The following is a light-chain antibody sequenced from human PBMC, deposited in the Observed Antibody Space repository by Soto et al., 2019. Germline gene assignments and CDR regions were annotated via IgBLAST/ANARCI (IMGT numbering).Light chain of an antibody. CDR1: SSDVGSYNL. CDR3: CSYAGSSTVV. CDR2: EGS. J-gene: IGLJ2*01. Sequence: SALTQPASVSGSPGQSITISCTGTSSDVGSYNLLSWYQQHPGKAPKLMIYEGSKRPSGVSNRFSGSKSGNTASLTISGLQAEDEADYYCCSYAGSSTVVFGGGTQLTVL. V-gene: IGLV2-23*01.